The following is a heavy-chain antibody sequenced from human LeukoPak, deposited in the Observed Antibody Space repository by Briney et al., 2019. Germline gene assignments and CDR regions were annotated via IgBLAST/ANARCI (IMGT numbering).Heavy chain of an antibody. V-gene: IGHV3-21*04. CDR3: ARDRGYGSGSYYYDY. CDR2: ISSSSSYI. Sequence: PGGSLRLSCAASGFTFSSYSMNWVRQAPGKGLEWVSSISSSSSYIYYADSVKGRFTISRDNAKNSLYLQMNSLRAEDTAVYYCARDRGYGSGSYYYDYWGQGTLVTVSS. CDR1: GFTFSSYS. D-gene: IGHD3-10*01. J-gene: IGHJ4*02.